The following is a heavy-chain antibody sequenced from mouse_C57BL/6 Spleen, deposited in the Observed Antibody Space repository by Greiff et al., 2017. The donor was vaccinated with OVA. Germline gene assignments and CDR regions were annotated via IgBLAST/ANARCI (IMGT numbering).Heavy chain of an antibody. Sequence: EVKLVESGGGLVKPGGSLKLSCAASGFTFSSYAMSWVRQTPEKRLEWVATISDGGSYTYYPDNVKGRFTISRDNAKNNLYLQMSHLKSEDTAMYYCARDEDYYDCDYWGQGTTLTVSS. CDR3: ARDEDYYDCDY. J-gene: IGHJ2*01. D-gene: IGHD1-1*01. V-gene: IGHV5-4*01. CDR2: ISDGGSYT. CDR1: GFTFSSYA.